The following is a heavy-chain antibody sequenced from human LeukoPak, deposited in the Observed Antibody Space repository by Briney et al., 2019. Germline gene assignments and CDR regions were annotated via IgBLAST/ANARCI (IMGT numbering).Heavy chain of an antibody. V-gene: IGHV1-2*02. Sequence: ASVKVSCKASGYTFTGYYMHWVRQAPGQGLEWMGWINPNSGGTNYAQKFQGRATMTRDTSISTAYMELSRLRSDDTAVYYCARLGTGERPVDYWGQGTLVTVSS. CDR1: GYTFTGYY. CDR2: INPNSGGT. D-gene: IGHD7-27*01. CDR3: ARLGTGERPVDY. J-gene: IGHJ4*02.